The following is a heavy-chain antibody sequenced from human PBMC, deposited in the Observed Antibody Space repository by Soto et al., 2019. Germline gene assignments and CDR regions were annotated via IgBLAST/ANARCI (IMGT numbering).Heavy chain of an antibody. CDR3: AREEGYCSGGTCSRSFDY. Sequence: GGSLRLPCSASGFPFNYHTINWVRPAPGKGLEWVSSISSRSSFIYYADSVKGRVTVSRDNAKNSLFLQLNSLRAEDTAVYSCAREEGYCSGGTCSRSFDYWGQGTPVTVSS. CDR1: GFPFNYHT. J-gene: IGHJ4*02. V-gene: IGHV3-21*01. CDR2: ISSRSSFI. D-gene: IGHD2-15*01.